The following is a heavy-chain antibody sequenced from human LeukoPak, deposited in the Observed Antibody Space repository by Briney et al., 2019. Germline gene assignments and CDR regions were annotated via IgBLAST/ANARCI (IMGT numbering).Heavy chain of an antibody. V-gene: IGHV3-74*01. J-gene: IGHJ4*02. CDR1: GFTFSSYG. Sequence: GGSLRLSCAASGFTFSSYGMHWVRQAPGKGLVWVSRIDRDGSRINYADSVKGRFTISRDNGKNTLFLQMNSLRAEDAAVYYCVRGNDYGGPHYWGQGTLVTVSS. CDR3: VRGNDYGGPHY. CDR2: IDRDGSRI. D-gene: IGHD4-23*01.